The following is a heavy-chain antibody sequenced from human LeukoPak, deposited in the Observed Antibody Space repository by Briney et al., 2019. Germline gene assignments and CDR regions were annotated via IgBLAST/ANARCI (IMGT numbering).Heavy chain of an antibody. D-gene: IGHD5-12*01. CDR3: AKDSGYDFFDY. CDR2: ISWNSNSI. CDR1: GFTFDDYA. J-gene: IGHJ4*02. Sequence: GGSLRLSCAASGFTFDDYAMHWVRQAPGKGLEWVSGISWNSNSIGYADSVKGRFTISRDNAKNSLYLQMNSLRAEDMALYYCAKDSGYDFFDYWGQGTLVTVSS. V-gene: IGHV3-9*03.